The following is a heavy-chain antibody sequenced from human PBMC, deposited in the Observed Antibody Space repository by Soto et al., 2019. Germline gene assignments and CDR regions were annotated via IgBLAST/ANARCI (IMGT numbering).Heavy chain of an antibody. V-gene: IGHV6-1*01. CDR2: TYYRSKWYN. D-gene: IGHD6-13*01. J-gene: IGHJ4*02. Sequence: KQSQTLSLTCAISGDSVSSNSAAWNWIRQSPSRGLEWLGRTYYRSKWYNDYAVSVKSRITINPDTSKNQFSLQLNSVTPEDTAVYYCARDIAAAGIGSEGVASFDYWGQGTLVTVSS. CDR3: ARDIAAAGIGSEGVASFDY. CDR1: GDSVSSNSAA.